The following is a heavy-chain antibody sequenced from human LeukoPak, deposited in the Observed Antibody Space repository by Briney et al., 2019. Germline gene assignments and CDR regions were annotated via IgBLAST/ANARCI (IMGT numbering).Heavy chain of an antibody. CDR3: ARVPLKTRGSQEDGAFDI. CDR1: GGSISSYY. J-gene: IGHJ3*02. CDR2: IYYSGST. V-gene: IGHV4-59*01. Sequence: SETLSLTCTVSGGSISSYYWSWIRQPPGKGLEWIGYIYYSGSTNYVSSLKSRVTISVDTSKNQFSLRLTSVTAADTAVYYCARVPLKTRGSQEDGAFDIWGQGTMVTVSS. D-gene: IGHD3-10*01.